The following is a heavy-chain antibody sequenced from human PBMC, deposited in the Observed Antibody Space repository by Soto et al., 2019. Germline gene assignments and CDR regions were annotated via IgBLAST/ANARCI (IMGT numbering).Heavy chain of an antibody. V-gene: IGHV5-10-1*01. CDR2: IDPSDSYT. D-gene: IGHD3-10*01. J-gene: IGHJ4*02. CDR1: GYSFTSYW. Sequence: XESLKISWKGSGYSFTSYWLIWVRQMPGKGLEWMGRIDPSDSYTNYSPSFQGHVTISADKSISTAYLQWSSLKASDTAMYYCATSTWFGELPVNWGQGTLVTVSS. CDR3: ATSTWFGELPVN.